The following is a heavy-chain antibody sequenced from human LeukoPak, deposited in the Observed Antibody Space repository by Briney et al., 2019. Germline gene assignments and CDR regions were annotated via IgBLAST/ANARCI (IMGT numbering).Heavy chain of an antibody. Sequence: SETLSLTCAVYGGSFSGYYWNWIRQPPGKGLEWIGEINHSGSTNYNPSLKSRVTISVDTSKNQFSLKLSSVTAADTAVYYCARGHGYPYGMDVWGKGTTVTVSS. D-gene: IGHD5-18*01. CDR1: GGSFSGYY. J-gene: IGHJ6*04. V-gene: IGHV4-34*01. CDR2: INHSGST. CDR3: ARGHGYPYGMDV.